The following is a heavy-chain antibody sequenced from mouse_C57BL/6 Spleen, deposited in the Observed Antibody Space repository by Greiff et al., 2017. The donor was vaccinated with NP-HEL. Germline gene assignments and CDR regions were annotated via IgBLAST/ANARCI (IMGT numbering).Heavy chain of an antibody. Sequence: VHVKQSGPELVKPGASVKISCKASGYSFTGYYMNWVKQSPEKSLEWIGEINPSTGGTTYNQKFKAKATLTVDKSSSTAYMQLKSLTSEDSAVYYCADHYGSDWYFDVWGTGTTVTVSS. CDR2: INPSTGGT. CDR1: GYSFTGYY. D-gene: IGHD1-1*01. V-gene: IGHV1-42*01. CDR3: ADHYGSDWYFDV. J-gene: IGHJ1*03.